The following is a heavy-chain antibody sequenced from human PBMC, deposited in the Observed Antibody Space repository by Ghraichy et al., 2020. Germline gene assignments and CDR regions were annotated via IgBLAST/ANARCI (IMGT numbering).Heavy chain of an antibody. V-gene: IGHV4-38-2*02. CDR1: GYSINSGYY. D-gene: IGHD5-12*01. CDR2: VYHSGNT. CDR3: AREDYTGYVGDPFDV. J-gene: IGHJ3*01. Sequence: SETLSLTCAVSGYSINSGYYWSWIRQSPGTGLEWIGSVYHSGNTYYSPSLMSRVTISVDISKNEFTLRLSSVTAADTAVYYCAREDYTGYVGDPFDVWGPGTLVTVSS.